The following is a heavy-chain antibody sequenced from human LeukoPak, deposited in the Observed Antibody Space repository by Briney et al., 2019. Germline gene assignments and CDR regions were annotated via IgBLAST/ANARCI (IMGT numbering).Heavy chain of an antibody. CDR1: GGSISSYY. CDR2: IYASGST. CDR3: ARALNDGYDVSNWFDP. V-gene: IGHV4-4*07. D-gene: IGHD5-12*01. Sequence: SETLSLTCTVSGGSISSYYWSWIRQPAGKGLEWIGRIYASGSTNYNPSLTSRVTMSVDTSKNQFSLKLSSVTAADTAVYYCARALNDGYDVSNWFDPWGQGTLVTVSS. J-gene: IGHJ5*02.